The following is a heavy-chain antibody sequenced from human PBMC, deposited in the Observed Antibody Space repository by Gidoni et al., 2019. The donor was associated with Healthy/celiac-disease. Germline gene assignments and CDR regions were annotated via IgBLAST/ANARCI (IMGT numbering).Heavy chain of an antibody. J-gene: IGHJ5*02. CDR3: ARHAEWELYDWFDP. CDR1: GCSISSSSYY. V-gene: IGHV4-39*01. Sequence: QLQLQESGPGLVKPSETLSLPCTVSGCSISSSSYYWGWIRPTPGKGLEWIGSIYYSGSTYYNPSLKSRVTISVDTSKNQFSLKLSSVTAADTAVYYCARHAEWELYDWFDPWGQGTLVTVSS. D-gene: IGHD1-26*01. CDR2: IYYSGST.